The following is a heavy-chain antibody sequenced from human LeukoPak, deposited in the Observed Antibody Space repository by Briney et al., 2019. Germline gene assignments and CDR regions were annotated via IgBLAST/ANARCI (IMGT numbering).Heavy chain of an antibody. Sequence: PGGSLRLSCAASGFTFRNYAMHWVRQAPGKGLEWVVVISHDDSNTYYTDSVKGRFTVSRGGSKNTLYLQMNSLRGEDTAVYYCARPYCSSSSCNPYYYWFMDVWGKGTTVTVSS. CDR1: GFTFRNYA. D-gene: IGHD2-2*01. J-gene: IGHJ6*03. CDR2: ISHDDSNT. V-gene: IGHV3-30*04. CDR3: ARPYCSSSSCNPYYYWFMDV.